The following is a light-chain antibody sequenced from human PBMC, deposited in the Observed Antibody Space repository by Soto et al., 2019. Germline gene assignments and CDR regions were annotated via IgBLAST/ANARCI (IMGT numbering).Light chain of an antibody. J-gene: IGLJ3*02. V-gene: IGLV4-69*01. CDR3: QTWGTGFWV. CDR2: LNSDGSH. CDR1: SGHSSYA. Sequence: QAVVTQSPSASASLGASVKLTCTLSSGHSSYAIAWHQQQPEKGPRYLMKLNSDGSHSKGDGIPDRFSGSSSGAERYLTISSLQSEDEADYYWQTWGTGFWVFGGGTKLTVL.